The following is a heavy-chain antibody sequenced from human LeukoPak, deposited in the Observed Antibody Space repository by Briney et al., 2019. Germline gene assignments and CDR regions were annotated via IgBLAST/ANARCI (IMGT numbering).Heavy chain of an antibody. J-gene: IGHJ4*02. CDR2: ISGSGGST. V-gene: IGHV3-23*01. Sequence: GGSLRLSCAASGFTFSSYAMSWVRQAPGKGLEWVSAISGSGGSTYYADSVKGRFTISRDNSKNTLYLQMSSLRAEDTAVYYCAKDPEYSSGWYLDYWGQGTLVTVSS. CDR1: GFTFSSYA. CDR3: AKDPEYSSGWYLDY. D-gene: IGHD6-19*01.